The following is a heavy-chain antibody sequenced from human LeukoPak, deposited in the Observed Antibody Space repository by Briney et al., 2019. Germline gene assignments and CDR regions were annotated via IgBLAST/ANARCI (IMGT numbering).Heavy chain of an antibody. J-gene: IGHJ3*01. CDR2: IYTSGST. CDR3: ARSYLWELLGVAFDL. V-gene: IGHV4-61*02. CDR1: GGSINRDSYY. D-gene: IGHD1-26*01. Sequence: PSETLSLTCTVSGGSINRDSYYWNWIRQPAGKGLEWIGRIYTSGSTNYNPSLKSRVTISVDTSKNQFSLKLSSVTAADTALYYCARSYLWELLGVAFDLWGQGTMVTVSS.